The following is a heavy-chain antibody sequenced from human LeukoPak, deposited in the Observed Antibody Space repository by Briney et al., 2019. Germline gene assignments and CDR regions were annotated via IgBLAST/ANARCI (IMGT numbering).Heavy chain of an antibody. Sequence: SETLSLTYAVYGGSFSGYYWSWIRQPPGKGLEWIGEINHSGSTNYNPSLKSRVTISVDTSKNQFSLKLSSVTAADTAVYYCAAPHYRRDSSGYSRYYYGMDVWGQGTTVTVSS. V-gene: IGHV4-34*01. D-gene: IGHD3-22*01. CDR1: GGSFSGYY. J-gene: IGHJ6*02. CDR2: INHSGST. CDR3: AAPHYRRDSSGYSRYYYGMDV.